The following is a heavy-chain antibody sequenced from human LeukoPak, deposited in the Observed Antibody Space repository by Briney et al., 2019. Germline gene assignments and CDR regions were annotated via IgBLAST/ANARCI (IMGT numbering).Heavy chain of an antibody. CDR3: ARITDRTIFGEIMHGFDI. J-gene: IGHJ3*02. CDR2: IYYNGRT. D-gene: IGHD3-3*01. CDR1: GDSINNNNYY. V-gene: IGHV4-39*01. Sequence: PSETLSLTCTVSGDSINNNNYYWGWVRQPPGKGLEWIGNIYYNGRTYYSPSLKSRGTISVDTSNNQFSLRLSSVTAADTAVYYCARITDRTIFGEIMHGFDIWGQGTPVTVSS.